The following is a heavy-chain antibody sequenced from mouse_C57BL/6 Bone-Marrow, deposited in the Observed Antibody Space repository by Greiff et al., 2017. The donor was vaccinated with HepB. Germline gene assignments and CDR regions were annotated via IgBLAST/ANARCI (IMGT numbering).Heavy chain of an antibody. V-gene: IGHV5-6*01. Sequence: EVQLQESGGDLVKPGGSLKLSCAASGFTFSSYGMSWVRQTPDKRLEWVATISSGGSYTYYPDSVKGRFTISRDNAKNTLYLQMSSLKSEDTAMYYCARQGYGSSYDDYWGQGTTLTVSS. CDR1: GFTFSSYG. CDR3: ARQGYGSSYDDY. J-gene: IGHJ2*01. CDR2: ISSGGSYT. D-gene: IGHD1-1*01.